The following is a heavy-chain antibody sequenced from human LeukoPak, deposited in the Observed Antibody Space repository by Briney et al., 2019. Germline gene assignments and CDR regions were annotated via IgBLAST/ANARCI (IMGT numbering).Heavy chain of an antibody. Sequence: SETLSLTCAVYGVSFTNYYWSWFRQPPGKGLEWIGEINHSGGTNYNASLKSRATISLDTSKNQFSLRLRSVTAADTAVYYCAGLLPLQGGDVWGQGTTVTVSS. CDR3: AGLLPLQGGDV. V-gene: IGHV4-34*01. CDR2: INHSGGT. D-gene: IGHD2-15*01. CDR1: GVSFTNYY. J-gene: IGHJ6*01.